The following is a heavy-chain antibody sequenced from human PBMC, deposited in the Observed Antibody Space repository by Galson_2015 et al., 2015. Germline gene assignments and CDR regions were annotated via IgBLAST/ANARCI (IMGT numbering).Heavy chain of an antibody. CDR1: GGSFSSYA. D-gene: IGHD4-23*01. Sequence: SCKASGGSFSSYAVSWVRQAPAQGLEWMGGIIPIFGTASYARKFQDRVIITADESTNTAYMEVSRLTSDDTAVFYCARDAYGGDSFVFDVWGHGTLVTVSS. J-gene: IGHJ3*01. V-gene: IGHV1-69*01. CDR2: IIPIFGTA. CDR3: ARDAYGGDSFVFDV.